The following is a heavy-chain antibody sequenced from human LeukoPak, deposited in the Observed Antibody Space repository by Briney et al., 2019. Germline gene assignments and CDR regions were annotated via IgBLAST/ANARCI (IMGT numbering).Heavy chain of an antibody. Sequence: SETLSLTCTVSGVSISTSSYYWGWIRQPPGKGLEWIGSIYYSGSTYYNPSLKSRVTISVDTSKNQFSLKLSSVTAADTAAYYCARILNYYDTSGPIFDYWGQGTLVTVSS. CDR3: ARILNYYDTSGPIFDY. V-gene: IGHV4-39*07. CDR2: IYYSGST. D-gene: IGHD3-22*01. CDR1: GVSISTSSYY. J-gene: IGHJ4*02.